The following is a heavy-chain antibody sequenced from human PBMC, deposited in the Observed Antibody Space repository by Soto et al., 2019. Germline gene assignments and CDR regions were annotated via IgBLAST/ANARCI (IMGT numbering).Heavy chain of an antibody. D-gene: IGHD3-10*01. CDR2: ITSSSSPI. V-gene: IGHV3-48*01. J-gene: IGHJ4*02. Sequence: EVQLVESGGGLVQPGGSLRLSCAASGITFSDYSMHWVRQAPGKGLEWVSYITSSSSPIYYADSVKGRFTISRDNAKNSLDLKTHRLGAGDPAGYYCARDRGGGGFSHWGQGTLVTVSS. CDR3: ARDRGGGGFSH. CDR1: GITFSDYS.